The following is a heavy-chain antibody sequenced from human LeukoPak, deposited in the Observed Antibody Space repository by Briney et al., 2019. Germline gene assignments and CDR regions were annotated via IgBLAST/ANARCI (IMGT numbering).Heavy chain of an antibody. V-gene: IGHV3-30*18. D-gene: IGHD2-15*01. Sequence: PGGSLRLSCAASGFIFGNYAMNWVRQAPGKGLEWVAVISYDGSNKYYADSVKGRFTISRDNSKNTLYLQMNSLRAEDTAVYYCAKSLGGYCSGGSCNWFDPWGQGTLVTVSS. CDR1: GFIFGNYA. CDR3: AKSLGGYCSGGSCNWFDP. CDR2: ISYDGSNK. J-gene: IGHJ5*02.